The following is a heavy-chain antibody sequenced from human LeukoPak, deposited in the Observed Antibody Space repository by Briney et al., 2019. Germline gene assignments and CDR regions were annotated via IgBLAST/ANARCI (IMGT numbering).Heavy chain of an antibody. CDR2: IYHSGNT. CDR3: ARESLAAAGTTWYFDL. J-gene: IGHJ2*01. V-gene: IGHV4-38-2*02. D-gene: IGHD6-13*01. CDR1: GDSISSGYY. Sequence: PSETLSLTCNVSGDSISSGYYWGWIRQSPGKGLEWIGNIYHSGNTQYNPSLHRRVTLSVDTSKSQFSLRLRSVTAADTAVYYCARESLAAAGTTWYFDLWGRGTLVTVSS.